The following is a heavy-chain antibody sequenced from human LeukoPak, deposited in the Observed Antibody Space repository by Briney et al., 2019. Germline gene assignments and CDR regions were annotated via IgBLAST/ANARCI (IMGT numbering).Heavy chain of an antibody. J-gene: IGHJ6*03. Sequence: SETLSLTCTVSGGSISSYYWSWIRQPPGKGLEWIGYVNYSGSTNYNPSLKSRVTISVDTSKNQFSLKLRSVSAADTAVYYCARTTEGYAGGPGYSYYYYMDVWGKGTTVTISS. V-gene: IGHV4-59*01. D-gene: IGHD5-12*01. CDR2: VNYSGST. CDR1: GGSISSYY. CDR3: ARTTEGYAGGPGYSYYYYMDV.